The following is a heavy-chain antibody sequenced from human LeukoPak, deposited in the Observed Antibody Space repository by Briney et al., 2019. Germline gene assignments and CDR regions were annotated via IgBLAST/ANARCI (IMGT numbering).Heavy chain of an antibody. CDR3: ARGRIAAAGTYYYYMDV. Sequence: GGSLRLSCAASGFTFSSYDMHWVRQAPGKGLEWVAFTRSDETNKYYADSVKGRFTISRDNSKNTLYLQMNSLRGEDTAVYYCARGRIAAAGTYYYYMDVWGKGTTVTVSS. CDR2: TRSDETNK. J-gene: IGHJ6*03. V-gene: IGHV3-30*02. CDR1: GFTFSSYD. D-gene: IGHD6-13*01.